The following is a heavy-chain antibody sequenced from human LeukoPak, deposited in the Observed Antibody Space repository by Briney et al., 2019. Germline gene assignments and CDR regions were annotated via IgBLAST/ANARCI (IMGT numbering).Heavy chain of an antibody. CDR1: GFTFSNAW. D-gene: IGHD3-16*01. J-gene: IGHJ4*02. CDR2: IKTKTDGGTT. Sequence: GGSLRLSCAASGFTFSNAWMNWVRQAPGKGLECVGRIKTKTDGGTTDSPAPVKGRLTISRDDSKNMLYLQMNSLKTEDTAVYYCTTGTKSWGIFDYWGQGTLVTVSS. CDR3: TTGTKSWGIFDY. V-gene: IGHV3-15*01.